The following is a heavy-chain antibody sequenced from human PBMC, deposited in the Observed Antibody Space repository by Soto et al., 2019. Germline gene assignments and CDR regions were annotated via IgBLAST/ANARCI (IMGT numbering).Heavy chain of an antibody. J-gene: IGHJ5*01. CDR1: GYTFTSYG. V-gene: IGHV1-18*04. CDR2: ISAYNGNT. Sequence: QVQLVQSGAEVKKPGASVKVSCKASGYTFTSYGISWVRQAPGQGPEWMGWISAYNGNTNYVQKLQGRVTMTTDTHTNTADLELMNRRSDDTDGDYCARLTLRYCKGGSYNQYNWYDSRGQGTQVTV. CDR3: ARLTLRYCKGGSYNQYNWYDS. D-gene: IGHD2-15*01.